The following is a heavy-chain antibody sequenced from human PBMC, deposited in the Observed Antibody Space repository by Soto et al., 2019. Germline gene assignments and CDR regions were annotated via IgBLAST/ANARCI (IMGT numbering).Heavy chain of an antibody. CDR1: GGSISSYY. V-gene: IGHV4-59*08. D-gene: IGHD3-3*01. CDR3: ARLGGYYQALDS. J-gene: IGHJ4*02. Sequence: SETLSFTCTVSGGSISSYYWSWIRQPPGKGLEWIGYIYYSGSTNYNPSLKSRVTISVDTSRNQFSLRLTSVTAADTAVYYCARLGGYYQALDSWGQGTLVTVSS. CDR2: IYYSGST.